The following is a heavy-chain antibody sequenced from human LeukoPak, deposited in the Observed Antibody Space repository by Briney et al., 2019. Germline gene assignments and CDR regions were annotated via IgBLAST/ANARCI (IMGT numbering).Heavy chain of an antibody. J-gene: IGHJ4*02. CDR2: ISSSGSTI. CDR1: GFTFSSYE. V-gene: IGHV3-48*03. D-gene: IGHD3-22*01. Sequence: GGSLRLSCAASGFTFSSYEMNWVRQAPGKGLEWVSYISSSGSTIYYADPVKGRFTISRDNAKNSLYLQMNSLRAEDTAVYYCAREDSSGYYYFDYWGQGTLVTVSS. CDR3: AREDSSGYYYFDY.